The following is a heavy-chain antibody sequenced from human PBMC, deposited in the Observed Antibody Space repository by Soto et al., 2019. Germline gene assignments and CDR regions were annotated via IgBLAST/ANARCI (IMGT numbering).Heavy chain of an antibody. CDR3: ASLVLVGLPDNWFDP. Sequence: GGSLRLSCAASGFTFSSYWMSWVRQAPGKGLEWVANIKQDGSEKYYVDSVKGRFTISRDNAKNSLYLQMNSLRAEDTAVYYCASLVLVGLPDNWFDPWGQGTLVTVSS. V-gene: IGHV3-7*01. J-gene: IGHJ5*02. D-gene: IGHD3-3*01. CDR2: IKQDGSEK. CDR1: GFTFSSYW.